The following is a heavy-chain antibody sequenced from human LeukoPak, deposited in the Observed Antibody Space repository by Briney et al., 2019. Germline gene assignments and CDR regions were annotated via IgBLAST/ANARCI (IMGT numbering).Heavy chain of an antibody. D-gene: IGHD3-10*01. CDR3: VKDGSGSYYTYYFDY. CDR2: ISSNGGST. J-gene: IGHJ4*02. V-gene: IGHV3-64D*06. CDR1: GFTFSRYA. Sequence: GGSLRLSCSASGFTFSRYAMHWVRQAPGKGLEYASAISSNGGSTYYADSVKGRFTISRDNSKNTLYLQMSSLRTEDTAVYYCVKDGSGSYYTYYFDYWGQGTLVTVSS.